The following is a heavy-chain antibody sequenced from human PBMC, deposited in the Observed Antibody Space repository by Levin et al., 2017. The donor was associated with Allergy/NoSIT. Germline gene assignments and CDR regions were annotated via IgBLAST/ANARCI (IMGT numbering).Heavy chain of an antibody. CDR3: AREYSSSSVFDP. CDR2: IYYSGST. D-gene: IGHD6-13*01. CDR1: GGSISSSSYY. V-gene: IGHV4-39*02. J-gene: IGHJ5*02. Sequence: SETLSLTCTVSGGSISSSSYYWGWIRQPPGKGLEWIGSIYYSGSTYYNPSLKSRVTISVDTSKNQFSLKLSSVTAADTAVYYCAREYSSSSVFDPWGQGTLVTVSS.